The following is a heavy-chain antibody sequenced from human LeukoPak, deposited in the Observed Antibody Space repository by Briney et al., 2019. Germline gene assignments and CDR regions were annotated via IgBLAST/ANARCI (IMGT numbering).Heavy chain of an antibody. Sequence: SETLSLTCTVSGGSISSYYWSWIRQPPGKGLEWIGYIYYSGSTNYNPSLKSRVTISVDTSKNQFSLKLSSVTAADTAVYYCARLIPRNLRYFDWFSRDYWGQGTLVTVSS. CDR3: ARLIPRNLRYFDWFSRDY. D-gene: IGHD3-9*01. CDR2: IYYSGST. V-gene: IGHV4-59*12. J-gene: IGHJ4*02. CDR1: GGSISSYY.